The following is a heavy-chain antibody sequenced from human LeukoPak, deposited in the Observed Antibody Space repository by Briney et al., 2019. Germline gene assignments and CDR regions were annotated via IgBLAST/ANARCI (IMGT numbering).Heavy chain of an antibody. V-gene: IGHV4-61*02. CDR2: IYTSGST. CDR1: GGSISSGSYY. CDR3: ARGPRVLSSWYRQGAFDI. Sequence: PSETPSLTCTVSGGSISSGSYYWSWIRQPAGKGLEWIGRIYTSGSTNYNPSLKSRVTISVDTSKNQFSLKLSSVTAADTAVYYCARGPRVLSSWYRQGAFDIWGQGTMVTVSS. D-gene: IGHD6-13*01. J-gene: IGHJ3*02.